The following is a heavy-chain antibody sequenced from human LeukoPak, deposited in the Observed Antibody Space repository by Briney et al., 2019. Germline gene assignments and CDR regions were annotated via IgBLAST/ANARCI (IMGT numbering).Heavy chain of an antibody. CDR2: INWNGGST. CDR3: ARGGGDYYDSNTSGLTKYNYYYMDV. V-gene: IGHV3-20*01. J-gene: IGHJ6*03. D-gene: IGHD3-22*01. Sequence: PGGSLRLSCAASGFTFSTFAMTWVRQPPGKGLEWVSGINWNGGSTGYADSVKGRFTISRDNGKNVLFLQMNSLRAEDTALYHCARGGGDYYDSNTSGLTKYNYYYMDVWGIGTTVTISS. CDR1: GFTFSTFA.